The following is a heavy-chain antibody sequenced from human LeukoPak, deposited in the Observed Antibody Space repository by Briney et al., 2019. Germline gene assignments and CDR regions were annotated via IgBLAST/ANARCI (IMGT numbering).Heavy chain of an antibody. CDR1: GFTFDDYA. Sequence: RGSLRLSCAASGFTFDDYAMHWVRQAPGKGLEWVSLISWDGGSTYYADSVKGRFTISRDNSKNSLYLQMNSLRAEDTALYYCAKDTDAGEGYFDYWGQGTLVTVSS. CDR3: AKDTDAGEGYFDY. D-gene: IGHD3-10*01. V-gene: IGHV3-43D*03. J-gene: IGHJ4*02. CDR2: ISWDGGST.